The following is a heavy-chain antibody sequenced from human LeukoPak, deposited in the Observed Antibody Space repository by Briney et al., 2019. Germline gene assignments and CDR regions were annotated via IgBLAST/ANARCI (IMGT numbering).Heavy chain of an antibody. CDR2: ISAYNGNT. J-gene: IGHJ4*02. D-gene: IGHD3-16*02. CDR1: GYTFTGYY. CDR3: ARAVRVYDYVWGSYRSRYFDY. V-gene: IGHV1-18*04. Sequence: GASVKVSCKASGYTFTGYYMHWVRQAPGRGLEWMGWISAYNGNTNYAQKLQGRVTMTTDTSTSTAYMELRGLRSDDTAVYYCARAVRVYDYVWGSYRSRYFDYWGQGTLVTVSS.